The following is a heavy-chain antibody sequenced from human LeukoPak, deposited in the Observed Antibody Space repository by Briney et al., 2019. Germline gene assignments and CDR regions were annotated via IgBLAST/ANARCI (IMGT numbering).Heavy chain of an antibody. D-gene: IGHD6-19*01. CDR1: GFTFSSYA. J-gene: IGHJ4*02. Sequence: GGSLRLSCAASGFTFSSYAMHWVRQAPGKGLEWVAVISYDGSNKYYADSVKGRFTISRDNSKNTLYLQMNSLRAEDTAVYYCARDKVYSSGWPDYWGQGTLVTVSS. V-gene: IGHV3-30*04. CDR3: ARDKVYSSGWPDY. CDR2: ISYDGSNK.